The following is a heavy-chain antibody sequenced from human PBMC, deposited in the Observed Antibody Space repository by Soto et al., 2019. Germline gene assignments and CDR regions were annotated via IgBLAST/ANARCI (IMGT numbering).Heavy chain of an antibody. V-gene: IGHV4-59*08. CDR2: IYYSGST. CDR3: ARHGLGYCSSTSCYHHWFDP. Sequence: PSETLSLTCTVSGGSISSYYWSWIRQPPGKGLEWIGYIYYSGSTNYNPSLKSRVTISVDTSKNQFSLKLSSVTAADTAVYYCARHGLGYCSSTSCYHHWFDPWGQGTLVTVSS. J-gene: IGHJ5*02. CDR1: GGSISSYY. D-gene: IGHD2-2*01.